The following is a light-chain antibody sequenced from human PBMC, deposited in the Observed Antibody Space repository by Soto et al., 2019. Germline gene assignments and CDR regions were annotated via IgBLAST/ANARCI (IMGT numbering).Light chain of an antibody. CDR2: KAS. V-gene: IGKV1-5*03. CDR3: QQYSDNWT. Sequence: DIQMTQSPSTLSASVGDRVTITCRASQSISSWLAWYQQKPGTAPNLLLYKASTLQSGVPSRFSGSGSGTEFTLTISSLQPDDFATYYCQQYSDNWTFGQGTKVEIK. J-gene: IGKJ1*01. CDR1: QSISSW.